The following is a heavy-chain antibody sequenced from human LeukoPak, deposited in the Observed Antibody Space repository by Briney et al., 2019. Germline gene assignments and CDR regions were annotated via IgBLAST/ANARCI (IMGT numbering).Heavy chain of an antibody. Sequence: SETLSLTCIVSGGSISSITSLTYYWNWIRQSPGTGLEWIGSVHYSGSTYYDPSLKSRVTISVDRSKNQFSLKLSSVTAADTAVYYCARHYYDSYLDAFDIWGQGTMVTVSS. V-gene: IGHV4-39*07. J-gene: IGHJ3*02. CDR2: VHYSGST. CDR3: ARHYYDSYLDAFDI. D-gene: IGHD3-22*01. CDR1: GGSISSITSLTYY.